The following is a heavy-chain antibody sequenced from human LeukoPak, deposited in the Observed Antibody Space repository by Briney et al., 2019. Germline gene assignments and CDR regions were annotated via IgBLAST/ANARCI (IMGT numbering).Heavy chain of an antibody. J-gene: IGHJ5*02. CDR3: ARVLTGSWDWFDP. D-gene: IGHD2-8*02. V-gene: IGHV3-48*04. CDR1: GFTFNSYS. Sequence: GGSLRLSCTVSGFTFNSYSMNWVRQAPGEGLEWVSYISSGSRTTQYGDSMKGRFTISRDNANNLLYLEMHSLRVEDTAVYYCARVLTGSWDWFDPWGQGTLVTVSS. CDR2: ISSGSRTT.